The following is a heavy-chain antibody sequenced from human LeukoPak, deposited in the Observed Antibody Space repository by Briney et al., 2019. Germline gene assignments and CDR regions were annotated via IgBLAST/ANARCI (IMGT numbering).Heavy chain of an antibody. D-gene: IGHD2-21*02. CDR2: ISSSGSTI. Sequence: GGSLRLSCAASGFTFSDYYMSWIRQAPGKGLECVSYISSSGSTIYYADSVKGRFTISRDNAKNSLYLQMNSLRAEDTAVYYCARELYCGGDCYSGFDYWGQGTLVTVSS. V-gene: IGHV3-11*04. J-gene: IGHJ4*02. CDR3: ARELYCGGDCYSGFDY. CDR1: GFTFSDYY.